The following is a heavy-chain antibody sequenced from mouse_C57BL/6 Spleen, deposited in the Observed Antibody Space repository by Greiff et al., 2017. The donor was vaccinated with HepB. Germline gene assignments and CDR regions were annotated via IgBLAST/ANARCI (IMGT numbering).Heavy chain of an antibody. CDR2: IYPGDGDT. V-gene: IGHV1-80*01. CDR3: ARSGTGTGYFDV. J-gene: IGHJ1*03. CDR1: GYAFSSYW. D-gene: IGHD4-1*01. Sequence: QVQLKESGAELVKPGASVKISCKASGYAFSSYWMNWVKQRPGKGLEWIGQIYPGDGDTNYNGKFKGKATLTADKSSSTAYMQLSSLTSEDSAVYFCARSGTGTGYFDVWGTGTTVTVSS.